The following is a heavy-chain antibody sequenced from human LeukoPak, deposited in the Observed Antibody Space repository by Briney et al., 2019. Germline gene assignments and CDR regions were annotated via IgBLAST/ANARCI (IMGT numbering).Heavy chain of an antibody. CDR1: GGSISSHY. CDR3: ARLTTAAFDI. D-gene: IGHD4-17*01. CDR2: IYSSGST. Sequence: SETLSLTCTVSGGSISSHYWSWIRQPPGKGLEWIGYIYSSGSTNYNPSLKSRVTISVDTSKNHFSLKLSSVTAADTAVYYYARLTTAAFDIWGQGTMVTVSS. J-gene: IGHJ3*02. V-gene: IGHV4-59*11.